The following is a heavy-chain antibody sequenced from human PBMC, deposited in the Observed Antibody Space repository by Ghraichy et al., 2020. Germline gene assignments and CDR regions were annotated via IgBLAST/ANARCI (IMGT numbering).Heavy chain of an antibody. CDR3: ARDWAYGGNTGHFDL. Sequence: SETLSLTCTVSGGSISSGGYYWTWIRQHPGEGLEWIGYIYYSGSTYYNPSLKSRVTMSVDTSKNQFSLKLTSVTVADTAVYFCARDWAYGGNTGHFDLWGRGTLLTVSS. V-gene: IGHV4-31*03. D-gene: IGHD4-23*01. CDR2: IYYSGST. CDR1: GGSISSGGYY. J-gene: IGHJ2*01.